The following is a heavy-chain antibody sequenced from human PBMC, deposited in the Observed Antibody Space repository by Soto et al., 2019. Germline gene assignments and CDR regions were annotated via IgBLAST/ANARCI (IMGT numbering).Heavy chain of an antibody. CDR1: GYTFTSYG. CDR3: ARDPMDFDFWGGRTEEGNWFDP. D-gene: IGHD3-3*01. Sequence: QVQLVQSGAEVKKPGASVKVSCKASGYTFTSYGISWVRQAPGQGLEWMGWISAYNGNTNYAQKLQGRVTMTTDTSTSTAYLGLRSLRSDDTAVYYCARDPMDFDFWGGRTEEGNWFDPWGQGTLVTVSS. J-gene: IGHJ5*02. CDR2: ISAYNGNT. V-gene: IGHV1-18*01.